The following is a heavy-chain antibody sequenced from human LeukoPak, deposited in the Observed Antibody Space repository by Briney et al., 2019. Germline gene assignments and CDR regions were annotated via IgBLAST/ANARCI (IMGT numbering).Heavy chain of an antibody. V-gene: IGHV1-69*06. CDR3: ARERKEGYCSGGSCYGHLDY. Sequence: SVKVSCKASGGTFSSYAISWVRQAPGQGLEWMGGIIPIFGTANYAQKFQGRVTITADKSTSTAYMELSSLRSEDTAVYYCARERKEGYCSGGSCYGHLDYWGQGTLVTVSS. CDR1: GGTFSSYA. CDR2: IIPIFGTA. D-gene: IGHD2-15*01. J-gene: IGHJ4*02.